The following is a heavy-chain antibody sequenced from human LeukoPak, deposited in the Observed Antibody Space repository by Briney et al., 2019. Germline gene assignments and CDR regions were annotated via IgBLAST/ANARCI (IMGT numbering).Heavy chain of an antibody. D-gene: IGHD2-2*01. J-gene: IGHJ6*02. CDR1: GYTFTSYY. Sequence: ASVKVSCKASGYTFTSYYMNWVRQAPGQGLEWMGMINPCGGSTSYAQKFQGRVTMTRDTSTSTVYMELSSLRSEDTAVYYCARPGAVVVQDGMGVWGQGTTVTVSS. CDR2: INPCGGST. CDR3: ARPGAVVVQDGMGV. V-gene: IGHV1-46*01.